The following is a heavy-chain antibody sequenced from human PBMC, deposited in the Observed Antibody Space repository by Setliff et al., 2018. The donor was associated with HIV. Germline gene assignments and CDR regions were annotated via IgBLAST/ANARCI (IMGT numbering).Heavy chain of an antibody. V-gene: IGHV4-34*01. J-gene: IGHJ6*03. D-gene: IGHD1-1*01. CDR1: GGSFSGYY. CDR3: ARHAPRNHDLAGVFYPYYMDV. Sequence: PSETLSLTCAVYGGSFSGYYWSWIRQPPGKGLEWIGEINHSGSTNYNPSLKSRVTISVDTSKNRFSLTLRSVTAADTAVYYCARHAPRNHDLAGVFYPYYMDVWGKGTTVTVSS. CDR2: INHSGST.